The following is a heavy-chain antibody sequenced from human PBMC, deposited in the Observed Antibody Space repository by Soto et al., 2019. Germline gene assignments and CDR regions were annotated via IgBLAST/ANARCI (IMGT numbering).Heavy chain of an antibody. V-gene: IGHV3-30-3*01. D-gene: IGHD3-22*01. J-gene: IGHJ4*02. Sequence: QVQLVESGGGVVQPGRSLRLSCAASGFTFSSYAMHWVRQAPGKGLEWVAVISYDGSNKYYAGSVKGRFTISRDNSKNTLYLQMNSLRAEDTAVYYCAREGWGYDSGSNPEAEFPPNYFDYWGQGTLVTVSS. CDR3: AREGWGYDSGSNPEAEFPPNYFDY. CDR1: GFTFSSYA. CDR2: ISYDGSNK.